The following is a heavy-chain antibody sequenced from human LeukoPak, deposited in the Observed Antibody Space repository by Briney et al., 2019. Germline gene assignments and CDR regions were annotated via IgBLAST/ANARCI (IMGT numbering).Heavy chain of an antibody. V-gene: IGHV1-3*01. CDR2: INAGNGNT. Sequence: ASVKVSCKASGYTFTSYAMHWVRQAPGQRLEWMGWINAGNGNTKYSQKFQGRVTITRDTSASTAYMELSGLRSEDTAVYYCARTTVTTSFMTNWGQGTLVTVSS. CDR3: ARTTVTTSFMTN. J-gene: IGHJ4*02. CDR1: GYTFTSYA. D-gene: IGHD4-17*01.